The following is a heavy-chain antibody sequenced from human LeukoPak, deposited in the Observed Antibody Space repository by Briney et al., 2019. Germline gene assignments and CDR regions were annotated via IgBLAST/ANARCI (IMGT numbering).Heavy chain of an antibody. CDR3: ARAGPKYCSGGSCYAGPY. V-gene: IGHV1-69*13. J-gene: IGHJ4*02. CDR2: IIPIFGTA. CDR1: GGTFSSYA. Sequence: ASVKVSCKASGGTFSSYAISWVRQAPGQGLEWMGGIIPIFGTANYAQKFQGRVTITADESTSTAYMELSSLRSEDTAVYYCARAGPKYCSGGSCYAGPYWGQGTLITVSS. D-gene: IGHD2-15*01.